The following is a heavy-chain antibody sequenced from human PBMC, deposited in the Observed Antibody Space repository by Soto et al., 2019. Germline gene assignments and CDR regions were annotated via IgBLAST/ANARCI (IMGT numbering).Heavy chain of an antibody. V-gene: IGHV1-18*01. Sequence: GASVEVSCKGRRDGFSNCALRWVRQAPGQGLEWMVWISPYNGYTKYAQKLQGRVTMTTDTSTSKAYMELRSLRSDDTAVYYCARVSVAIWNYALDIVKKTWFDPWGHRPLVT. CDR1: RDGFSNCA. J-gene: IGHJ5*02. CDR3: ARVSVAIWNYALDIVKKTWFDP. D-gene: IGHD1-7*01. CDR2: ISPYNGYT.